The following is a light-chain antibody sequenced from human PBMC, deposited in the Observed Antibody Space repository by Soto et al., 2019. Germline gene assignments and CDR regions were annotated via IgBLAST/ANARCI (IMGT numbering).Light chain of an antibody. CDR1: ETVSSIY. V-gene: IGKV3-20*01. Sequence: EIVLTQSPGTLSLSPGERATLSCRASETVSSIYLAWYQQRPGQAPSLLIYNGSNRATGIPDRFSGSGSGTDFTLTISRLEPEDFAVYYCQQYHSSLWTFGQGTKVDIK. J-gene: IGKJ1*01. CDR2: NGS. CDR3: QQYHSSLWT.